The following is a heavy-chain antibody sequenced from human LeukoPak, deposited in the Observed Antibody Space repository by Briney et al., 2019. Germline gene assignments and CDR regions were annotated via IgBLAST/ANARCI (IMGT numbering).Heavy chain of an antibody. CDR3: AREQSYYYGMDV. CDR2: INPNSGGT. V-gene: IGHV1-2*06. D-gene: IGHD4-11*01. J-gene: IGHJ6*02. Sequence: ASVKVSCKASGYIVTGYYMNRVRQAPGQWLELMGRINPNSGGTNYAQKFQGRVTMTRDTSISTAYMELSRLRSDDTAVYYCAREQSYYYGMDVWGQGTTVTVSS. CDR1: GYIVTGYY.